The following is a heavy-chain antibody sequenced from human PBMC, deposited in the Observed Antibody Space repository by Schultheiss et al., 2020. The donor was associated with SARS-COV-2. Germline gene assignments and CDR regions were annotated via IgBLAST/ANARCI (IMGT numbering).Heavy chain of an antibody. J-gene: IGHJ3*02. CDR1: GFTFSSYS. D-gene: IGHD3-9*01. Sequence: GGSLRLSCAASGFTFSSYSMNWVRQAPGKGLEWVSSISSSSSYIYYADSVKGRFTISRDNAKKSLFLQMNSLRAEDPAVYYCARIAMTGNDAFDIWGQGTMVTVSS. CDR2: ISSSSSYI. CDR3: ARIAMTGNDAFDI. V-gene: IGHV3-21*01.